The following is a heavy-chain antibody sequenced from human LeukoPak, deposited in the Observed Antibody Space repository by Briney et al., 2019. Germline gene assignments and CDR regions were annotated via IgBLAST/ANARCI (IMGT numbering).Heavy chain of an antibody. Sequence: PSDTLSLTCGIYGRSCSWYYWSWVRQPPGKWQDWIGEIHAIGRTQFGPSLKRRASLSVDTSKNQFSMVLTSVTVADTTLYSSTRGSDQAKTGDHWGQGTVV. J-gene: IGHJ4*02. V-gene: IGHV4-34*01. CDR3: TRGSDQAKTGDH. D-gene: IGHD2-2*01. CDR1: GRSCSWYY. CDR2: IHAIGRT.